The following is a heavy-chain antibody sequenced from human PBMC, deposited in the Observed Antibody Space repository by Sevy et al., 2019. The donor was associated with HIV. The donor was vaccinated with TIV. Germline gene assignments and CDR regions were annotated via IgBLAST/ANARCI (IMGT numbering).Heavy chain of an antibody. V-gene: IGHV1-3*04. J-gene: IGHJ4*02. CDR1: GYTFRTST. CDR2: INTGNGNT. Sequence: ASVKVSCKAPGYTFRTSTIHWVRQAPGQRLEWMGWINTGNGNTRYSQRFKGRFTITRDTSATTAYMELSSLRSEDTAVFYCATDSIEKSFDNWGQGTLVTVSS. D-gene: IGHD3-22*01. CDR3: ATDSIEKSFDN.